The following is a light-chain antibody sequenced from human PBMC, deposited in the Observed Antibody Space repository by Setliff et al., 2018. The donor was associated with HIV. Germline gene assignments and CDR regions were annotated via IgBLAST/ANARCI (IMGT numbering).Light chain of an antibody. V-gene: IGLV2-8*01. Sequence: QSALTQPPSASGSPGQSVTISCTGTSSDVGDYNYVSWCQQHPGKAPKLMIYEITKRPSGVPDRFSGSKSGNTASLTVSGLQAEDEADYYCSSYASSNSYVFGTGTKGTVL. CDR1: SSDVGDYNY. J-gene: IGLJ1*01. CDR2: EIT. CDR3: SSYASSNSYV.